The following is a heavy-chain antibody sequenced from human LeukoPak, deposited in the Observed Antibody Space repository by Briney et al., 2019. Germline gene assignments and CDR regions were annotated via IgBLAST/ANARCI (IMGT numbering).Heavy chain of an antibody. CDR3: ARDSPVAGTVDY. J-gene: IGHJ4*02. D-gene: IGHD6-19*01. V-gene: IGHV4-4*07. Sequence: SETLSLTCTVSGGSISSYYWSCIRQPAGKGLEWIGRIYTSGSTNYNPSLKSRVTMSVDTSKNQFSLKLSSVTVADTAVYYCARDSPVAGTVDYWGQGTLVTVSS. CDR2: IYTSGST. CDR1: GGSISSYY.